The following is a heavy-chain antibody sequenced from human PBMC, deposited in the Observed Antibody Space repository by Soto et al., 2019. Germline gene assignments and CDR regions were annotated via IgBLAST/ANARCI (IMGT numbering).Heavy chain of an antibody. CDR2: INPNSGGT. CDR1: GYTFTGYY. J-gene: IGHJ6*02. V-gene: IGHV1-2*02. D-gene: IGHD4-17*01. Sequence: ASVKVSCKASGYTFTGYYMHWVRQAPGQGLKWMGWINPNSGGTNYAQKFQGRVTMTRDTSISTAYMEMSRLRSDDTAVYYCARRLYYKYYGLDVWGQGNTVTVSS. CDR3: ARRLYYKYYGLDV.